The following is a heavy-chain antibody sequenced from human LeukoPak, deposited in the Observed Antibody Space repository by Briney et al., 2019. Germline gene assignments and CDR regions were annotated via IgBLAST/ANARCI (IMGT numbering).Heavy chain of an antibody. Sequence: GGSLRLSCAASGFTFSSYAMSWARQAPGKGLEWVSAISGSGGSTYYADSVKGRFTISRDNSKNTLYLQMNSLRAEDTAVYYCAKDRWAGGYSYGYLDYWGQGTLVTVSS. D-gene: IGHD5-18*01. CDR3: AKDRWAGGYSYGYLDY. CDR2: ISGSGGST. CDR1: GFTFSSYA. V-gene: IGHV3-23*01. J-gene: IGHJ4*02.